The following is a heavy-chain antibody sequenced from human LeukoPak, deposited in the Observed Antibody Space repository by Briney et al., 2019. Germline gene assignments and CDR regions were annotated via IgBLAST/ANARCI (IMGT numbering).Heavy chain of an antibody. CDR3: AKSRSGSSNWALRIFDN. CDR1: GFTFSSYG. V-gene: IGHV3-30*02. Sequence: GGPLRLSCAASGFTFSSYGMRWVRQAPGKGLEWVAFIRYDGSNKYYADSVKGRFTISRDNSKNTLYLQMNSLRVEDTAVYYCAKSRSGSSNWALRIFDNWGQGTLVSVSS. CDR2: IRYDGSNK. J-gene: IGHJ4*02. D-gene: IGHD6-13*01.